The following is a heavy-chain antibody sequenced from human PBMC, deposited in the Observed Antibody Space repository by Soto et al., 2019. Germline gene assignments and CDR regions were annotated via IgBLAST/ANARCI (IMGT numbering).Heavy chain of an antibody. D-gene: IGHD2-2*03. CDR1: VFRLSEHG. Sequence: GSLLLACNSSVFRLSEHGMNWLRQAPGKGLEWVGFIRNTPYGVTTDYAASVRGRFTISRDDSESIAYLKMNSLKTEDSRLYYCSRASFGYYGRWGPGTMVTGSS. CDR2: IRNTPYGVTT. CDR3: SRASFGYYGR. V-gene: IGHV3-49*03. J-gene: IGHJ4*02.